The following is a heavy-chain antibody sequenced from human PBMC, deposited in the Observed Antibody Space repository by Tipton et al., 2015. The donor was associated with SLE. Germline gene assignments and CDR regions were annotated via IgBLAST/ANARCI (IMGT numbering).Heavy chain of an antibody. Sequence: TLSLTCTVSGGSLSGGDYYWGWIRQPPGKGLAWIGFIYHSGNTFYNPSLESRLTMSVDTSKNQFSLTLTSVAAADTAVYYCARVGGGLYYYYYMDVWGKGTTVTVSS. D-gene: IGHD3-16*01. V-gene: IGHV4-30-4*01. CDR2: IYHSGNT. CDR3: ARVGGGLYYYYYMDV. CDR1: GGSLSGGDYY. J-gene: IGHJ6*03.